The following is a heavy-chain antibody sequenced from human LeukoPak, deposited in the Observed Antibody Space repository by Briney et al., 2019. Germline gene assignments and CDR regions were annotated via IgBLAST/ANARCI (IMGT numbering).Heavy chain of an antibody. CDR3: ARALERGYSYGYDYYYYGMDV. Sequence: SETLSLTCTVSGGSISSGGYYWSWIRQHPGKGLEWIGYIYYSGSTYYNPSLKSRVTISVDTSKNQFSLKLSSVTAADTAVYYCARALERGYSYGYDYYYYGMDVWGQGTTVTVSS. J-gene: IGHJ6*02. V-gene: IGHV4-31*03. CDR1: GGSISSGGYY. D-gene: IGHD5-18*01. CDR2: IYYSGST.